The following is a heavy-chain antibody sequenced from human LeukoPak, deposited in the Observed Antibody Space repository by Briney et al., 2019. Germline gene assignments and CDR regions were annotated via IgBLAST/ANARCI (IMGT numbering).Heavy chain of an antibody. CDR3: ERGGSRYYYDSSGYRDWFDP. D-gene: IGHD3-22*01. CDR2: INPSGGST. J-gene: IGHJ5*02. CDR1: GYTFTIYG. Sequence: ASVKVSCKASGYTFTIYGISWVRQAPGQGLEWMGIINPSGGSTSYAQRFQGRVTMTRDMSTSTVYMELSSLRSEDTAVYYCERGGSRYYYDSSGYRDWFDPWGQGTLVTVSS. V-gene: IGHV1-46*01.